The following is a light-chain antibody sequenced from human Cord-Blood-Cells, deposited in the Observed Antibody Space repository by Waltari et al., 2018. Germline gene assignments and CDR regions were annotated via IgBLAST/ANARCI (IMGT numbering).Light chain of an antibody. J-gene: IGKJ4*01. CDR3: QQYNSYSSLT. Sequence: DIQMTQSPSTLSASVGDRVTITCRASQSISSWLAWYLQKPGKAPKLLIYDASSLESGVPSRFSGSGSGTEFTLTISSLQPDDFATYYCQQYNSYSSLTFGGGTKVEIK. CDR2: DAS. V-gene: IGKV1-5*01. CDR1: QSISSW.